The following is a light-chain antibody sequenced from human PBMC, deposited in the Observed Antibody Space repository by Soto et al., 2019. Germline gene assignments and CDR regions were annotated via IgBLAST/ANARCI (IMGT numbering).Light chain of an antibody. CDR1: NIGSKS. V-gene: IGLV3-21*04. Sequence: SYELTQPPSGSVAPGKTARITCGGNNIGSKSVHWYQQKPGQAPVLVIYYDSDRPSGIPERFSGSNSGNTATLTISRVEAGDEADYYCQVWDSSSAFVVFGGGTKVTVL. J-gene: IGLJ2*01. CDR2: YDS. CDR3: QVWDSSSAFVV.